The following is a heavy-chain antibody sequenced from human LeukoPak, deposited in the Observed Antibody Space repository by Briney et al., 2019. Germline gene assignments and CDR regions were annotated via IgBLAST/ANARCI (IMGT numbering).Heavy chain of an antibody. CDR1: GGPISGYC. Sequence: SETLSLTCTVSGGPISGYCWSWIRQPAGKGLEWIGRICTGGSTNYNPSLKSRVTMSIDTSKNQFSLKLSSVTAADTAVYYCARDRGAVALSYFDYWGQGTLVTVSS. CDR2: ICTGGST. CDR3: ARDRGAVALSYFDY. D-gene: IGHD6-19*01. V-gene: IGHV4-4*07. J-gene: IGHJ4*02.